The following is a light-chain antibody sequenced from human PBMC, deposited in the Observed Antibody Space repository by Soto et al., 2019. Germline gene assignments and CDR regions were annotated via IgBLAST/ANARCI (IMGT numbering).Light chain of an antibody. CDR1: SSDVGGYNY. CDR2: AVT. J-gene: IGLJ1*01. Sequence: QSVLTQPASASGCPGQSITISCTGTSSDVGGYNYVSWYQQHPGKAPKLMIYAVTDRPSGVSSRFSGSKSGNTASLTISGLQAEDEADYYCSSYTSSSTLFGTGTKVNV. V-gene: IGLV2-14*01. CDR3: SSYTSSSTL.